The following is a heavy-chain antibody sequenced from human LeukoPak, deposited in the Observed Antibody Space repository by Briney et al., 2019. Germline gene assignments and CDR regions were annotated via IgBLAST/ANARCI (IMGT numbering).Heavy chain of an antibody. CDR1: GGTFSSYA. V-gene: IGHV1-69*13. D-gene: IGHD3-22*01. CDR2: IIPIFGTA. J-gene: IGHJ4*02. Sequence: GASVKVSCKASGGTFSSYAISWVRQAPGQGLEWMGGIIPIFGTANYAQKFQGRVTITADESTSTAYMELSSLRSEDTAVYYCATYGEQYYYDSSEDYWGQGTLVTVSS. CDR3: ATYGEQYYYDSSEDY.